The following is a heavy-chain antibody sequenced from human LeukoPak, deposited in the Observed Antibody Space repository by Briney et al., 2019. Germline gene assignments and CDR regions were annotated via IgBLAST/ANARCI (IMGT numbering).Heavy chain of an antibody. V-gene: IGHV3-7*01. D-gene: IGHD6-19*01. CDR3: ARVLGQWLVTAPDY. J-gene: IGHJ4*02. CDR2: IKQDGSEK. Sequence: GGSLRLSCAASGFTFSSYWMSWVRQAPGKGLEWVANIKQDGSEKYYVDSVKGRFTISRDNAKNSLYLQMNSLRAEDTAVYYCARVLGQWLVTAPDYWGQGTLVTVSS. CDR1: GFTFSSYW.